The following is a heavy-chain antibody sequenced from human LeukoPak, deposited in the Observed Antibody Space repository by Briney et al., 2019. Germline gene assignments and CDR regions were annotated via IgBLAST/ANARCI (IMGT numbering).Heavy chain of an antibody. V-gene: IGHV3-23*01. CDR2: ISGSGGST. CDR3: AKSERSAYYDDSSVYYYADY. D-gene: IGHD3-22*01. Sequence: GGSLRLSCAASGFTFSSYAMSWVRQAPGKGLEWVTAISGSGGSTYCGGCVMGRFTISRDNSKNTMYLQMNSLRAEDTAVYYCAKSERSAYYDDSSVYYYADYWGQGTLVTVSS. CDR1: GFTFSSYA. J-gene: IGHJ4*02.